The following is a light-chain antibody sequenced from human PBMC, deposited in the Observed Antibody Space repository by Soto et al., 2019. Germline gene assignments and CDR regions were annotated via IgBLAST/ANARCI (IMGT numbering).Light chain of an antibody. J-gene: IGKJ1*01. CDR3: QQYGNSPQT. V-gene: IGKV3-20*01. Sequence: EIVMTQSPETLSLSPGERATLSCRASQSVNSDYLAWYRQKPGQAPRVPIYAKSTRATDIPDRFYGSGSGTDFTLTIYRLEPEDFAVYYCQQYGNSPQTFGQGTKVDIK. CDR1: QSVNSDY. CDR2: AKS.